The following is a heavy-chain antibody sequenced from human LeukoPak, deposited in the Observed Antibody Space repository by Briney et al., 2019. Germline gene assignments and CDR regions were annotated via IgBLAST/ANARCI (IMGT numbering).Heavy chain of an antibody. CDR3: ARGPPGYSSSWYRVGHSETFDY. D-gene: IGHD6-13*01. Sequence: PGGSLRLSCAASGFTFSSYAMSWVRQAPGKGLEWVSAISGSGGSTYYADSVKGRFTISRDNSKNTLYLQMNSLRAEDTAVYYCARGPPGYSSSWYRVGHSETFDYWGQGTLVTVSS. CDR1: GFTFSSYA. V-gene: IGHV3-23*01. CDR2: ISGSGGST. J-gene: IGHJ4*02.